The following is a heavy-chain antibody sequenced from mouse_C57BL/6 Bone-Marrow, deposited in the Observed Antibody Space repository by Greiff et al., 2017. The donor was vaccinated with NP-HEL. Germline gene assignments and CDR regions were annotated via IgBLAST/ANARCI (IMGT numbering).Heavy chain of an antibody. CDR2: ISDGGSYT. V-gene: IGHV5-4*01. CDR1: GFTFSSYA. J-gene: IGHJ3*01. CDR3: ARGDPGTWFAY. Sequence: EVQVVESGGGLVKPGGSLKLSCAASGFTFSSYAMSWVRQTPEKRLEWVATISDGGSYTYYPDNVKGRFTISRDNAKNNLYLQMSHLKSEDTAMYYCARGDPGTWFAYWGQGTLVTVSA.